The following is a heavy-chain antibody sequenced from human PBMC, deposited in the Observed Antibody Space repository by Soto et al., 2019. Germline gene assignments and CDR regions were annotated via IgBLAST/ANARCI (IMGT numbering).Heavy chain of an antibody. CDR2: INSDGSST. CDR3: ARDSRDSSSWYGLAYYFDY. Sequence: PGGSLRLSCAASGFTFSSYWMHWVRQAPGKGLVWVSRINSDGSSTSYADSVKGRFTISRDDAKNTLYLQMNSLRAEDTAVYYCARDSRDSSSWYGLAYYFDYWGQGTLVTVSS. V-gene: IGHV3-74*01. CDR1: GFTFSSYW. J-gene: IGHJ4*02. D-gene: IGHD6-13*01.